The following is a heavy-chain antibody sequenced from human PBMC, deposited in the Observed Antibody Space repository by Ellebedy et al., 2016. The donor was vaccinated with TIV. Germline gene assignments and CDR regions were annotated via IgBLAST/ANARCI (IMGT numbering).Heavy chain of an antibody. D-gene: IGHD1-1*01. J-gene: IGHJ4*02. Sequence: MLSETLSLTCSVSGYSISSGYYWGWIRQPPGKGLEWIGSIYYSGSTYYNPSLKSRVTISVDTSKNQFSLKLTSVTAADTAVYYCAREWNLYYFDYWGQGTLVTVSS. CDR2: IYYSGST. V-gene: IGHV4-38-2*02. CDR3: AREWNLYYFDY. CDR1: GYSISSGYY.